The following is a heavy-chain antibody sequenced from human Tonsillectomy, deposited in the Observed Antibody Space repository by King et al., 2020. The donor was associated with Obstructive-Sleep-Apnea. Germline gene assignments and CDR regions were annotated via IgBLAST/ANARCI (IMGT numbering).Heavy chain of an antibody. J-gene: IGHJ3*02. V-gene: IGHV3-30*02. D-gene: IGHD2-21*02. CDR2: IRYDGSNK. Sequence: QVQLVESGGGVVQPGGSLRLSCAASGFTFSSYGMHWVRQVPGKGLEWVTFIRYDGSNKYYADSVKGRFTISRDNSKNTLYLQMNSLRAEDTALYYCAKDGTRLTVVVTAYSAFDIWGQGTMVTVSS. CDR1: GFTFSSYG. CDR3: AKDGTRLTVVVTAYSAFDI.